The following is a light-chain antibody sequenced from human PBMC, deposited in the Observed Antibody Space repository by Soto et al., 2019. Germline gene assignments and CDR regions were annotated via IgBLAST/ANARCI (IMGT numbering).Light chain of an antibody. CDR2: EVN. Sequence: QSALTQPASVSGSPGQSITISCTGTSSDVGGYNYVSWYQQHPGKAPKLLIYEVNNRPSGVSNRFSASKSGNTASLTISGLQAEDEADYYCSSYTSSSTLEVVFGGGTKLTVL. V-gene: IGLV2-14*01. CDR3: SSYTSSSTLEVV. J-gene: IGLJ2*01. CDR1: SSDVGGYNY.